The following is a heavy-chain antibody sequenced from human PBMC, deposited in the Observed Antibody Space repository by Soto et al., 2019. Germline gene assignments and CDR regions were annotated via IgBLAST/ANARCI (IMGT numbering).Heavy chain of an antibody. CDR3: AREVQVHTPAFVY. CDR1: GGTFNTYA. D-gene: IGHD3-10*01. CDR2: ISPMFGAA. V-gene: IGHV1-69*19. J-gene: IGHJ4*02. Sequence: QVQLVQSGAEMKKPGSSVKVSCQSSGGTFNTYAMNWVRQAPGQGPEWMGDISPMFGAANSAPKFQGRGTITADESTGTSYMQLSSLTSEDTALYFCAREVQVHTPAFVYWGQGTLVTVSS.